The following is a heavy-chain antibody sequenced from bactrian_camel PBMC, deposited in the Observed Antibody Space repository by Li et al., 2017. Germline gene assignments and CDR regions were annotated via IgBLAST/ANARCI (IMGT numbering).Heavy chain of an antibody. D-gene: IGHD3*01. Sequence: DVQLVESGGGLVQPGGSLRLSCAASGYAFSANCMGWFRQAPGKGLEFVSRITSSGMGTYYADSVKGRITISRDNAKNTVTLQMNSLKTEDTAVYYCAADPLLGWSYIQWGQGTQVTVS. J-gene: IGHJ4*01. CDR1: GYAFSANC. CDR2: ITSSGMGT. CDR3: AADPLLGWSYIQ. V-gene: IGHV3S40*01.